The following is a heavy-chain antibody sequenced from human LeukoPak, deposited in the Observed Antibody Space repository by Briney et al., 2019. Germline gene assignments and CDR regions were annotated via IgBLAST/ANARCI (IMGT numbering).Heavy chain of an antibody. CDR2: ISGGGDIT. CDR1: GFNLANHA. V-gene: IGHV3-23*01. D-gene: IGHD2-21*02. CDR3: VREDTPATANY. J-gene: IGHJ4*02. Sequence: GGSLRLSCAASGFNLANHAMSWVRQTPGKGLEWVSAISGGGDITYYADSVTGRFTISRDNSKDTLFLQMHSLRPGDTAVYYCVREDTPATANYWGQGTLVTISS.